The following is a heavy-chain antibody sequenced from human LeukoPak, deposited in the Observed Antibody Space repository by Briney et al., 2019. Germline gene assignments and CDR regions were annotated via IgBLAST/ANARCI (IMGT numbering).Heavy chain of an antibody. V-gene: IGHV3-30*03. D-gene: IGHD3-3*01. CDR1: GFTFSSYG. Sequence: GGSLRPSCAASGFTFSSYGMHWVRQAPGKGLEWVAVISYDGSNKYYADSVKGRFTISRDNSKNTLYLQMNSLRAEDTAVYYCASLQSGKMNLFLPADYWGQGTLVTVSS. CDR3: ASLQSGKMNLFLPADY. J-gene: IGHJ4*02. CDR2: ISYDGSNK.